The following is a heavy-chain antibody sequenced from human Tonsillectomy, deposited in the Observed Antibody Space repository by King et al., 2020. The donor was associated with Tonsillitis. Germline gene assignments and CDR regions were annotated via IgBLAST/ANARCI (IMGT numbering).Heavy chain of an antibody. CDR3: ARGRDVWGSYRSRSDY. CDR2: INHSGST. D-gene: IGHD3-16*02. Sequence: VQLQQWGAGLLKPSETLSLTCAVYGGSFSGYYWSWIRQPPGKGLEWIGEINHSGSTNYNPSLKSRVTISVDTSKNQFSLKLSSVTAADTAVYYCARGRDVWGSYRSRSDYWGQRTLVTVSS. CDR1: GGSFSGYY. V-gene: IGHV4-34*01. J-gene: IGHJ4*02.